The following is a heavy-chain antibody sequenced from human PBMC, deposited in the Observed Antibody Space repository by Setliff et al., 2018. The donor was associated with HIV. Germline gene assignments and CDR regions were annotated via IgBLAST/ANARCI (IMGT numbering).Heavy chain of an antibody. CDR1: GYPITSDHS. Sequence: SETLSLTCAVSGYPITSDHSWVWIRQPPRKGLEWIGTIYRSGGSYYNPSLKSRLTISVDTSKNQFSLKLSSVTAADTAVYYCARQNSGYAPGPFDYWGQGILVTVSS. V-gene: IGHV4-38-2*01. J-gene: IGHJ4*02. D-gene: IGHD5-12*01. CDR3: ARQNSGYAPGPFDY. CDR2: IYRSGGS.